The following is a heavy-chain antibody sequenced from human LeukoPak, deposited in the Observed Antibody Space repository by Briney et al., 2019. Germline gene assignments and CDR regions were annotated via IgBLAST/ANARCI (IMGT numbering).Heavy chain of an antibody. Sequence: SETLSLTCTVSGGSISSSSYYWDWIRQPPGKGLEWIGSIYYSGSTYYNPSLKSRVAISVDTSKNQFSLKLSSVTAADTAVYYCARARNIVGASWFDYWGQGTLVTVSS. CDR2: IYYSGST. CDR3: ARARNIVGASWFDY. CDR1: GGSISSSSYY. D-gene: IGHD1-26*01. J-gene: IGHJ4*02. V-gene: IGHV4-39*01.